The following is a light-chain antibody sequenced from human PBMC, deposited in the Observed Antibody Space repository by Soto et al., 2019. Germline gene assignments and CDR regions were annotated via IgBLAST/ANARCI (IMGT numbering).Light chain of an antibody. CDR1: QSVSSH. Sequence: EIVLTQSPATLSLSPGERATLSCRASQSVSSHLTWYQQKPGKPPRLLIYDASNRATGIPDRFSGSGSGTDSTLTISSLDPEDFAAYYCQQRSNWPPEFTFGPGTKVDIK. V-gene: IGKV3-11*01. CDR3: QQRSNWPPEFT. J-gene: IGKJ3*01. CDR2: DAS.